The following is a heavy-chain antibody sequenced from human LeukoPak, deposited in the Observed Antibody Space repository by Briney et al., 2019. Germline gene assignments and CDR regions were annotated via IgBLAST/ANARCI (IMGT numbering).Heavy chain of an antibody. V-gene: IGHV3-21*01. J-gene: IGHJ4*02. CDR3: ARDIVVVPAGDY. D-gene: IGHD2-2*01. CDR2: ISSSSSYI. Sequence: GGSLRLSCAASGFTFSSYSMNWVRQAPGKGLEWVSSISSSSSYIYYADSVKGRFTISRDNAKNSLYLQMNSLRAEDTAVYYCARDIVVVPAGDYWGQGTLVTVSS. CDR1: GFTFSSYS.